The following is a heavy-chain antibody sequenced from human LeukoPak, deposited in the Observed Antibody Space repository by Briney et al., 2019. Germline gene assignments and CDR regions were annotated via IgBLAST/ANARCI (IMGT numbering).Heavy chain of an antibody. D-gene: IGHD4-23*01. CDR1: GGSISSYY. V-gene: IGHV4-59*01. J-gene: IGHJ3*02. CDR2: IYNSGST. Sequence: PTETLSLTRTVSGGSISSYYWSWIRQPPGKGLEWIGYIYNSGSTNYNHSLKSRVTISEDMSNNQFSLKLSSVTAADMAVYYCARALRLWGGNSGIAFDIWGQGTMVTVSS. CDR3: ARALRLWGGNSGIAFDI.